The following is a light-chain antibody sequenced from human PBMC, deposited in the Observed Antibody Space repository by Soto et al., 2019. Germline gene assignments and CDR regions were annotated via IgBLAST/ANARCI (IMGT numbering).Light chain of an antibody. CDR1: SSDVGGYNY. CDR3: SSYTSSSTPHVV. Sequence: QSTLTQPASVSGSPGQSITISCTGTSSDVGGYNYVSWYQQHPGKAPKLMIYDVSNRPSGVSNRFSGSKSGNTASLTISGLQAEDEADYYCSSYTSSSTPHVVFGGGTKLTVL. J-gene: IGLJ2*01. CDR2: DVS. V-gene: IGLV2-14*01.